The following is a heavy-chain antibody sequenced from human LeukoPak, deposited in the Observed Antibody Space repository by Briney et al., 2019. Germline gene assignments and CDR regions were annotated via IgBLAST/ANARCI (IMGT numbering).Heavy chain of an antibody. CDR2: INNDGSEK. CDR1: GVTFSNYW. CDR3: ARDKVTY. J-gene: IGHJ4*02. Sequence: GGSLRLSCAASGVTFSNYWMSWVRQAPGKGLEWVAHINNDGSEKYYVDSVKGRFTISRDNAKNSLYLQMNSLRVEDTVVYYCARDKVTYWGPGTLVTVSS. V-gene: IGHV3-7*01.